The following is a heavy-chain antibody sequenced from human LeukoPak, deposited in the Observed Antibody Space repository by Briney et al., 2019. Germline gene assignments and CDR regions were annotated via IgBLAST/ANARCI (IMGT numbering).Heavy chain of an antibody. D-gene: IGHD3-10*01. J-gene: IGHJ6*03. V-gene: IGHV4-4*07. Sequence: SETLSLTCTVSCGSISSYYWSWIRQPAGKGLEWIGRIYTSGSTNYNPSLKSRVTISVDTSKNQFSLKLSSVTAADTAVYYCAREDSGSYYNFYYFYMDVWGKGTTVTISS. CDR1: CGSISSYY. CDR2: IYTSGST. CDR3: AREDSGSYYNFYYFYMDV.